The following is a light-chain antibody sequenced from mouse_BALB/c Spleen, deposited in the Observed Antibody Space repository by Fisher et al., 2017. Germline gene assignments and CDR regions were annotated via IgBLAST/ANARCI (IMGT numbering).Light chain of an antibody. J-gene: IGKJ1*01. V-gene: IGKV4-63*01. CDR1: SSVSY. Sequence: DIVITQSPAIMSASPGEKVTMTCSASSSVSYMHWYQQKSSTSPKLWIYDTSKLASGVPGRFSGSGSGNSYSLTISSMEAEDAATYYCQQWSSNPRTFGGGTKLEIK. CDR2: DTS. CDR3: QQWSSNPRT.